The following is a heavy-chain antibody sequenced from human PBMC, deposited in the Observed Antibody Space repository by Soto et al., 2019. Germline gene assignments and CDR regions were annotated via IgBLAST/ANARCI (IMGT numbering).Heavy chain of an antibody. CDR1: GSTVTNYA. CDR3: ARGAYDFWSGYQYFDS. CDR2: MNAGSADT. J-gene: IGHJ4*02. D-gene: IGHD3-3*01. V-gene: IGHV1-3*01. Sequence: QVHLVQSGAEVQKPGASVKVSCKASGSTVTNYAVHWVRHAPGQSLEWMGWMNAGSADTKSSQKFQGRVTITRDTSASTVYMELSRLTSEATAIYYCARGAYDFWSGYQYFDSWGQGSLVTVSA.